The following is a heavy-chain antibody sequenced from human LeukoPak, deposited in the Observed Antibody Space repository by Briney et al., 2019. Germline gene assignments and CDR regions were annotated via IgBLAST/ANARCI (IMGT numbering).Heavy chain of an antibody. V-gene: IGHV3-30*04. CDR2: ISYDGSNK. D-gene: IGHD3-22*01. Sequence: PGGSLRLSCAASGFTFSSYAMHWVRQAPGKGLEWVAVISYDGSNKYYADSVKGRFTISRDNSKNTLYLQMNSLRAENTAVYYCARGRASSGATPSFDYWGQGTLVTVSS. CDR1: GFTFSSYA. CDR3: ARGRASSGATPSFDY. J-gene: IGHJ4*02.